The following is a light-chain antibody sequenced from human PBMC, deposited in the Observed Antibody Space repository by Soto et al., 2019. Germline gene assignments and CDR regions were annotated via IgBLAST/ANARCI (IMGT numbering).Light chain of an antibody. CDR1: QSVSSSQ. Sequence: EFVLTQSPGTLSLSPGERATLSCRASQSVSSSQLAWYQQKPGQAPRLLIYGASTTATGIPDRFSGGGSGTDFTLTISRLEPEDFAVYYCQQFGSSPEYTFGQGTKLEVK. CDR3: QQFGSSPEYT. CDR2: GAS. J-gene: IGKJ2*01. V-gene: IGKV3-20*01.